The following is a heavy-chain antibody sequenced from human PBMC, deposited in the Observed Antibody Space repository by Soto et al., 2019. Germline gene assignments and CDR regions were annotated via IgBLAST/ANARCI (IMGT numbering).Heavy chain of an antibody. CDR2: INAGNGNT. CDR1: GYTFPGYA. Sequence: ASGKVSCKASGYTFPGYAMHWVRQAPGQRLEWMGWINAGNGNTKYSQKFQGRVTITRDTSASTAYMELSSLRSEDTAVYYCARAVAVAADFDYWGQGTLVTSPQ. CDR3: ARAVAVAADFDY. D-gene: IGHD6-19*01. V-gene: IGHV1-3*01. J-gene: IGHJ4*02.